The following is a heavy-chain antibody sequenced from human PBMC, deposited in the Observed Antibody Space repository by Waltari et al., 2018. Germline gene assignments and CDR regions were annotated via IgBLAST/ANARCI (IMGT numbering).Heavy chain of an antibody. D-gene: IGHD2-15*01. V-gene: IGHV4-4*02. CDR1: GEYVTNSYW. J-gene: IGHJ4*02. CDR2: IHGSGRT. CDR3: ARDRGRGLYLES. Sequence: QVKLQESGPGLVKPSGTLSLPCAVSGEYVTNSYWWSWVRQSPGRGLEWIGQIHGSGRTNYNPSLESRVTVSLDTSNNHFSLRVTSATAAVTAVYFCARDRGRGLYLESWGQGTLVTVSP.